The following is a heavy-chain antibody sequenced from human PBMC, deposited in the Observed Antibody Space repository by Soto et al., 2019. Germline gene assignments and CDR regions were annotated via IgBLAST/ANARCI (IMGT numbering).Heavy chain of an antibody. J-gene: IGHJ3*02. Sequence: SETLSLTCTVSGVSISSYYWSWLRQPPGKGLEWIGYIYYSGSTNYNPSLKSRVTISVDTSKNQFSLKLSSVTAADTAVYYCARVWGGAFDIWGQGTMVTVSS. CDR2: IYYSGST. CDR1: GVSISSYY. V-gene: IGHV4-59*01. CDR3: ARVWGGAFDI. D-gene: IGHD3-10*01.